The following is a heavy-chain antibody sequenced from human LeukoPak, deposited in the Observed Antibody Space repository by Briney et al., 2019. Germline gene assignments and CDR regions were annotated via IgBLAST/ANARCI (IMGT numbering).Heavy chain of an antibody. CDR3: ARHRSAWLIDY. CDR1: GFTFDTYA. CDR2: IRESGGNT. D-gene: IGHD5-12*01. J-gene: IGHJ4*02. Sequence: GGSLRLSCAASGFTFDTYAMSWVRQAPWERLQWVSGIRESGGNTYYADSVRGRFTISRDNSKNTLYLQMNSLRAEDTAVYYCARHRSAWLIDYWGQGTLVTVSS. V-gene: IGHV3-23*01.